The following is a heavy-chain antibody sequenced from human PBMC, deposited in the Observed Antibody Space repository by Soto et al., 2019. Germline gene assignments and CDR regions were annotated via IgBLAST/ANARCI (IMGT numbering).Heavy chain of an antibody. CDR1: GDSVSSNTAS. V-gene: IGHV6-1*01. CDR3: ARGHYDSVNLWRSYGTDV. Sequence: SQTLPLTCAISGDSVSSNTASWNWIRQSPSRGLEWLGRTYYRSKWYNDYVISVESRITINPDTSKNQFSLHLNSVTPEDTAVYYCARGHYDSVNLWRSYGTDVWGPATTVTVSS. J-gene: IGHJ6*02. D-gene: IGHD5-12*01. CDR2: TYYRSKWYN.